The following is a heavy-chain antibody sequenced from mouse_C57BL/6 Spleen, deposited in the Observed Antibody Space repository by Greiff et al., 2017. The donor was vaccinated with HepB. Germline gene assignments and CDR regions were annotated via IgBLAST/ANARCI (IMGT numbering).Heavy chain of an antibody. V-gene: IGHV1-53*01. J-gene: IGHJ3*01. D-gene: IGHD2-1*01. CDR2: ISPSNGGN. CDR3: ARSGNQRGFAY. CDR1: GYTFTSYW. Sequence: QVQLQQPGTELVKPGASVKLSCKASGYTFTSYWMHWVKQRPGQGLEWIGNISPSNGGNNYNEKFKSKAKLTVDKSSSTAYMQLSSLTSEDSAVYYCARSGNQRGFAYWGQGTLVTVSA.